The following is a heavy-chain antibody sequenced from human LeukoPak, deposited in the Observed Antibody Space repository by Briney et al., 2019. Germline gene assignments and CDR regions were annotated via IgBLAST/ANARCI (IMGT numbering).Heavy chain of an antibody. V-gene: IGHV1-2*02. Sequence: ASVKVSCKASEYTFSGYYIHWVRQAPGQGLEWMGWTNPDSGGTNHAQNFQGRVTMTRDASINTAYMELSRLTYDDTAVYYCARVRIAVRFVTNDAFDVWGQGTMVTVSS. J-gene: IGHJ3*01. D-gene: IGHD6-6*01. CDR3: ARVRIAVRFVTNDAFDV. CDR1: EYTFSGYY. CDR2: TNPDSGGT.